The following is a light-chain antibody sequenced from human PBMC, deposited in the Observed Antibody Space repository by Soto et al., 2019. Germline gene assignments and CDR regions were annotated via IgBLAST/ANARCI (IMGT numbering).Light chain of an antibody. CDR1: NSNIGRST. J-gene: IGLJ2*01. CDR3: ASWAASMKDVL. V-gene: IGLV1-44*01. CDR2: ANS. Sequence: QSVLTQPPSASGTPGQRVTITCSGSNSNIGRSTVNWYQQVPGTAPKLLICANSQRPSGVPDRFSGSKSGTSVSLAISGLQSEDEADYYCASWAASMKDVLFGGGTKLTVL.